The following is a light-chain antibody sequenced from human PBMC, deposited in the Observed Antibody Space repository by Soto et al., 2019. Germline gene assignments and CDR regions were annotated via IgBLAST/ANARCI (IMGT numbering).Light chain of an antibody. V-gene: IGKV4-1*01. CDR2: GAS. Sequence: DIVMTQSPDSLAVSLGERATINCKSSQSVLYSSNNKNYLAWYQQKPGQAPRLLIYGASDRATGIPDRFSGSGSGTDFTLTISRLETEDFAVFYCQQYGTSEIIFGQGTRLEIK. CDR1: QSVLYSSNNKNY. J-gene: IGKJ5*01. CDR3: QQYGTSEII.